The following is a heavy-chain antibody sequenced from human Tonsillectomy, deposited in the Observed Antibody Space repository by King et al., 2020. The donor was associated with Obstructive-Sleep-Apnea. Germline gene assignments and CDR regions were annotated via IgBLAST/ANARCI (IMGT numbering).Heavy chain of an antibody. J-gene: IGHJ4*02. CDR3: THIVVAPAAMLY. D-gene: IGHD2-2*01. CDR2: IKSKIGGGTT. Sequence: VQLVESGGGLVKPGGSLRLSCVASGFTFSDAWMSWVRLAPGKGLEWVGRIKSKIGGGTTDYAAPVKGRFTISRDDSKNTVYLQMNSLKTEDTAVYFCTHIVVAPAAMLYWGQGTLVTVSS. CDR1: GFTFSDAW. V-gene: IGHV3-15*01.